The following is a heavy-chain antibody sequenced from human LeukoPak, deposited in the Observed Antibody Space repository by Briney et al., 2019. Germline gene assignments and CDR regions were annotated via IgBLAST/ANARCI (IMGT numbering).Heavy chain of an antibody. J-gene: IGHJ4*02. CDR2: IYSGGDT. V-gene: IGHV3-66*02. CDR1: GFTVSSDY. Sequence: GGSLRLSCAASGFTVSSDYMNWVRQAPGKGLEWVSIIYSGGDTYYADSVKGRFTISRDNSKNTLYLQMNNLRADDAAVYYCTRGPGSTWYSDYWGQGTLVTVSS. CDR3: TRGPGSTWYSDY. D-gene: IGHD6-13*01.